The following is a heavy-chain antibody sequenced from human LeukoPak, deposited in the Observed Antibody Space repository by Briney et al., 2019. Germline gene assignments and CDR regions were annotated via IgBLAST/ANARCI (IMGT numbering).Heavy chain of an antibody. J-gene: IGHJ4*02. V-gene: IGHV3-7*01. Sequence: PGGSLRLSCVASGFSFSRSWMDWVRQAPGKGLEWVANIKEDGSQTYYVDSAKGRFTISRDNAQNSLYLQMDSLRVEDTAIYYCANSLDYWGRGTLVTVSS. D-gene: IGHD2-21*01. CDR1: GFSFSRSW. CDR2: IKEDGSQT. CDR3: ANSLDY.